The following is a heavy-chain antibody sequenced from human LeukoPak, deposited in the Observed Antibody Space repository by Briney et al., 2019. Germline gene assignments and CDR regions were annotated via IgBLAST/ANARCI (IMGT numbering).Heavy chain of an antibody. D-gene: IGHD1-26*01. J-gene: IGHJ5*02. Sequence: GGSLRLSCAASGFTFSSYSMNWVRQAPGKGLEWVSVIYSSGNTFYADSVKGRFTISRDNSKNTLYLQMNSLRAEDTAVYYCARDQMGGYFTLGWFDTWGQGTLVSVSS. V-gene: IGHV3-53*05. CDR3: ARDQMGGYFTLGWFDT. CDR1: GFTFSSYS. CDR2: IYSSGNT.